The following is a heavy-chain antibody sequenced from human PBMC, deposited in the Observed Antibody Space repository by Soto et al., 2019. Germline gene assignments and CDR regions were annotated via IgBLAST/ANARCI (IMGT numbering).Heavy chain of an antibody. CDR2: IIPIFGTA. J-gene: IGHJ4*02. Sequence: QVQLVQSGAEVKKPGSSVKVSCKASGGTFSSYAISWVRQAPGQGLEWMGGIIPIFGTANYAQKFQGRVTLTADESTRTAYMELSSLSSEDTAVYYCARSPRQLRFLEWSSGYYFDYWGQGTLVTVSS. CDR1: GGTFSSYA. CDR3: ARSPRQLRFLEWSSGYYFDY. D-gene: IGHD3-3*01. V-gene: IGHV1-69*12.